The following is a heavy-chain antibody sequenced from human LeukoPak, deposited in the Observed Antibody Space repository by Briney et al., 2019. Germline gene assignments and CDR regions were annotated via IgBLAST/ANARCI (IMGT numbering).Heavy chain of an antibody. CDR3: AKNFGHLPFDS. CDR2: IKEDGSVK. Sequence: GGSLRLSCAVSGFTFSSSWMDWVRQAPGKGLEWVANIKEDGSVKNYVDSVKGRFTISRDNTKNSLYLQMNSLRAEDTAVYYCAKNFGHLPFDSWGQGTLVIVSS. J-gene: IGHJ4*02. CDR1: GFTFSSSW. V-gene: IGHV3-7*01. D-gene: IGHD3/OR15-3a*01.